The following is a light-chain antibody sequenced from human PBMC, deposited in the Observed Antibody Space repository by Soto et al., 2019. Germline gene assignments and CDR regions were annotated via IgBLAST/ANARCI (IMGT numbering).Light chain of an antibody. Sequence: IVLTQSPATLSLSPGERDTLSCRASLSVSTSFAWYQQKTGHAPRLLIYDASKRAPVIPARISGSGAWTEVTLPISSLQPEDVAVYYCQQQTNWPPWTFGQGTKVEIK. J-gene: IGKJ1*01. CDR1: LSVSTS. V-gene: IGKV3-11*01. CDR2: DAS. CDR3: QQQTNWPPWT.